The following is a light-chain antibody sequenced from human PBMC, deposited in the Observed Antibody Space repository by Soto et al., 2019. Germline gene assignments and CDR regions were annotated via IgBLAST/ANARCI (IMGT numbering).Light chain of an antibody. Sequence: EIVLTQSPGNLSLSPGERATLSCRASQSVSNNYLAWYQQKPGQAPRLLIYGASTRASDIEGRFSGSGSGIDFTLPISRQEPKDFAVYYCQNSVNSAPYTFGKGTKMEIK. CDR3: QNSVNSAPYT. CDR1: QSVSNNY. J-gene: IGKJ2*01. CDR2: GAS. V-gene: IGKV3-20*01.